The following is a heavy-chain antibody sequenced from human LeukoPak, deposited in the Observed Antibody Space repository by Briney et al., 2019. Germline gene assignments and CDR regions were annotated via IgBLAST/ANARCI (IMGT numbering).Heavy chain of an antibody. CDR2: ISSSSSYI. J-gene: IGHJ4*02. V-gene: IGHV3-21*01. Sequence: KPGGSLRLSCAASGFTFSSYSMNWVRQAPGKGLEWVSSISSSSSYIYYADSVEGRFTISRDNAKNSLYLQMNSLRAEDTAVYYCARWHSGFLGYWGQGTLVTVSS. CDR1: GFTFSSYS. CDR3: ARWHSGFLGY. D-gene: IGHD1-26*01.